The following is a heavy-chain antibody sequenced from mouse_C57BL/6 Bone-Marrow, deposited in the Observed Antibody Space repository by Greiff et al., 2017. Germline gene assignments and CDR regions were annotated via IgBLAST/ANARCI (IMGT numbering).Heavy chain of an antibody. Sequence: VQLQQSGAELVKPGASVKISCKASGYAFSSYWMNWVKQRPGKGLEWIGQVYPGDGATNYNGKFKGKATLTADKSSSTAYVQLSSLTSEDSAVYFCARRDDSNYVGYFDVWGTGTTVTVSS. CDR3: ARRDDSNYVGYFDV. J-gene: IGHJ1*03. V-gene: IGHV1-80*01. CDR2: VYPGDGAT. CDR1: GYAFSSYW. D-gene: IGHD2-5*01.